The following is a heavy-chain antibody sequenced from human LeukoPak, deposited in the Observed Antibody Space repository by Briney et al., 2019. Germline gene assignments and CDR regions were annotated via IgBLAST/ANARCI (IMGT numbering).Heavy chain of an antibody. CDR2: IKKDGSEK. Sequence: GGSLRLSCAASGFTFSTYWMSWARQAPGKGLEWVANIKKDGSEKYYVDSVKGRFTISRDNAKNSLYLQMNSLRAEDTAVYYCARAQGYFDYWGQGTLVTVFS. CDR1: GFTFSTYW. V-gene: IGHV3-7*01. J-gene: IGHJ4*02. CDR3: ARAQGYFDY.